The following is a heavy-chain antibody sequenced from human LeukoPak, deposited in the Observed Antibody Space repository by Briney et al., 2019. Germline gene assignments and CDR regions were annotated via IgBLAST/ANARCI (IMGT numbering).Heavy chain of an antibody. J-gene: IGHJ4*02. D-gene: IGHD2-2*01. CDR2: ISSSSSTI. Sequence: GGSLRLSCAASGFTFSSYSMSWVRQAPGKGLEWVSYISSSSSTIYYADSVKGRFTISRDNAKNSLYLQMNSLRAEDTAVYYCARDEYWGGCSSTSCPRVDYWGQGTLVTVSS. CDR3: ARDEYWGGCSSTSCPRVDY. CDR1: GFTFSSYS. V-gene: IGHV3-48*04.